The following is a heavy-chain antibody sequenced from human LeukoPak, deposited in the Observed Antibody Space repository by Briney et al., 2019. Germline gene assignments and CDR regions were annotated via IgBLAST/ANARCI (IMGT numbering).Heavy chain of an antibody. J-gene: IGHJ4*02. CDR3: ARVSNYYDSSGYYPSKALSY. CDR1: GYTFTGYY. V-gene: IGHV1-2*02. CDR2: INPNSGGT. D-gene: IGHD3-22*01. Sequence: VSVKVSCKASGYTFTGYYMHWVRQAPGQGVEWMGWINPNSGGTNYAQKFQGRVTMTRDTSISTAYMELSRLRSDNTAVYYCARVSNYYDSSGYYPSKALSYWGQGTLVTVSS.